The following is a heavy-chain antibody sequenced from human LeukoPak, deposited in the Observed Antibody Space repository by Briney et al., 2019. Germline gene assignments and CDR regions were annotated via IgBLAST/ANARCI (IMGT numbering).Heavy chain of an antibody. V-gene: IGHV3-21*01. Sequence: PGGSLRLSCAASGFTFSSYSMNWVRQAPGKGLEWVSSISSSSSYIYYADSVKGRFTISRDNAKNSLYLQMNSLRAEDTAVYYCARERVKWLVEGKNHLDYWGQGTLVTVSS. J-gene: IGHJ4*02. CDR2: ISSSSSYI. D-gene: IGHD6-19*01. CDR1: GFTFSSYS. CDR3: ARERVKWLVEGKNHLDY.